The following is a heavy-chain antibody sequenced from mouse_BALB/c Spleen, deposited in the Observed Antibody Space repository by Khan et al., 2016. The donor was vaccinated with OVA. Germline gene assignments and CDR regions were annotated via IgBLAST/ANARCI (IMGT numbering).Heavy chain of an antibody. CDR2: IYYSGTI. J-gene: IGHJ1*01. Sequence: EVQLQESGPGLVKPSQTVSLTCTVTGISITTRNYRWSWIRQFRGNKLEWIGYIYYSGTITYNPSLTSRATITRDTSKNQFFLEMNSLTAEDTATYYCARDEYYGYWYFDVWGAGTTVTVSS. V-gene: IGHV3-5*02. D-gene: IGHD1-1*01. CDR1: GISITTRNYR. CDR3: ARDEYYGYWYFDV.